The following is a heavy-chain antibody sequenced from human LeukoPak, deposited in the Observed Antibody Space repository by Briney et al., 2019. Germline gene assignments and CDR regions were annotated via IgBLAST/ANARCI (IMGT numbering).Heavy chain of an antibody. J-gene: IGHJ4*02. CDR1: GGSISGFH. CDR3: TRHLDYYGSGSYEY. V-gene: IGHV4-59*08. Sequence: SETLSLTCTVSGGSISGFHWSWIRQPPGKGLEWIGYIHYSGSTDYNPSLKSRVTISVDTSNNQYSLKLSSVTAADPAVYYCTRHLDYYGSGSYEYWGQGTLVTVSS. CDR2: IHYSGST. D-gene: IGHD3-10*01.